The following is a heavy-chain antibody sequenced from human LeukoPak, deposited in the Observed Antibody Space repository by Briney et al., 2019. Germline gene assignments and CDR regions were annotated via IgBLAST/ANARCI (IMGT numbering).Heavy chain of an antibody. V-gene: IGHV4-59*01. Sequence: SETLSLTCTVSGGSISSYYWSWIRQPPGKGLEWIGYIYYSGSTNYNPSLKSRVTISVDTSKNQFSLKLSSVTVADTAVYYCARSGRGLATRFDPWGQGILVTVSS. J-gene: IGHJ5*02. CDR1: GGSISSYY. D-gene: IGHD1-26*01. CDR2: IYYSGST. CDR3: ARSGRGLATRFDP.